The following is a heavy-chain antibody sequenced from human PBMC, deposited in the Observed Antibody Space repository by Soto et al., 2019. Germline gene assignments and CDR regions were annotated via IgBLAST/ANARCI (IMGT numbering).Heavy chain of an antibody. CDR2: IDPSDSYT. V-gene: IGHV5-10-1*01. CDR1: GYSFTSYW. J-gene: IGHJ6*02. CDR3: ARQADSSSWPYYYYYYGTDV. Sequence: GESLKISCKGSGYSFTSYWISWVRQMPGKGLEWMGRIDPSDSYTNYSPSFQGHVTISADKSISTAYLQWSSLKASDTAMYFCARQADSSSWPYYYYYYGTDVWGQGTTVTVSS. D-gene: IGHD6-13*01.